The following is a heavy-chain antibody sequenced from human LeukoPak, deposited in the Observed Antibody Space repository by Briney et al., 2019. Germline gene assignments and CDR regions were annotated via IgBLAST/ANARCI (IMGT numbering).Heavy chain of an antibody. D-gene: IGHD3-22*01. Sequence: GGSLRLSCAASGFTFSASDMSWVRQAPGKGLEWVSSISSSGTHIYDAASLKGRFTISRDNAKKSLALQMDSLREEDTAMYYCARARDDNGNDYLRDAFDLWGQGTMVTVSS. J-gene: IGHJ3*01. CDR1: GFTFSASD. V-gene: IGHV3-21*01. CDR2: ISSSGTHI. CDR3: ARARDDNGNDYLRDAFDL.